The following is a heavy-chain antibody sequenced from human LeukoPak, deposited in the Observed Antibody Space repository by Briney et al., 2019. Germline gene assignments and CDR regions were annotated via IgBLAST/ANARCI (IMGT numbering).Heavy chain of an antibody. CDR2: IIPIFGTA. CDR3: ARQLVRNYYDSSVEYYFDY. CDR1: GYTFTSYA. J-gene: IGHJ4*02. D-gene: IGHD3-22*01. V-gene: IGHV1-69*06. Sequence: SVKVSCKASGYTFTSYAMNWVRQAPGQGLEWMGGIIPIFGTANYAQKFQGRVTITADKSTSTAYMELSSLRSEDTAVYYCARQLVRNYYDSSVEYYFDYWGQGTLVTVSS.